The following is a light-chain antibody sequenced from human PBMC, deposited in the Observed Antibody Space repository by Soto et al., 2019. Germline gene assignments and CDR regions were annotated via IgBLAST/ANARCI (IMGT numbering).Light chain of an antibody. Sequence: DIQVTQSPSSLSASVGDTVTITCRASQTITSYLNWYQQKPGKAPRLLIYAASALHTGVPSRFSGRGSGTDFRLIITNLQPDDFATYYCQQSHSTPLTFGGGTK. CDR3: QQSHSTPLT. CDR1: QTITSY. J-gene: IGKJ4*01. V-gene: IGKV1-39*01. CDR2: AAS.